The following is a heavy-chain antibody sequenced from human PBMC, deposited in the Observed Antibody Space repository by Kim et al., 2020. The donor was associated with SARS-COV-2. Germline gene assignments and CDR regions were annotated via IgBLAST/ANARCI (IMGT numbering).Heavy chain of an antibody. Sequence: GGSLRLSCAASGFTFSSYAMHWVRQAAGKGLEWVAVISYDGSNKYYADSVKGRFAISRDNSKNTLYLQMNSLRAEDTAVYYCARDFGAGVVVVPAGWGENYYGMDVWGQGTTVTVSS. V-gene: IGHV3-30*09. CDR1: GFTFSSYA. J-gene: IGHJ6*02. CDR3: ARDFGAGVVVVPAGWGENYYGMDV. D-gene: IGHD2-2*01. CDR2: ISYDGSNK.